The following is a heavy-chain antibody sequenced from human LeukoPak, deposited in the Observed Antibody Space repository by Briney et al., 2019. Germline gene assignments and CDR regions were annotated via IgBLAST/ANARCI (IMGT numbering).Heavy chain of an antibody. D-gene: IGHD2-2*01. CDR2: FDPEDGET. J-gene: IGHJ1*01. CDR1: GYTLTELS. V-gene: IGHV1-24*01. CDR3: ATLASSGIVRAGKDFQH. Sequence: ASVKLSCNVSGYTLTELSMHWVRQAPGKGLEWMGGFDPEDGETIYAHKFQGRVTMTDDTSTDTAYMELSSLSSEETAVYYCATLASSGIVRAGKDFQHWGQGTLVTVSS.